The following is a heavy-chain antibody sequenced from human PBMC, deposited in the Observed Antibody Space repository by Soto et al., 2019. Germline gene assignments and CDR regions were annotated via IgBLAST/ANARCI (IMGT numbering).Heavy chain of an antibody. D-gene: IGHD2-2*01. CDR2: IYYSGST. CDR1: GGSISSGDYY. J-gene: IGHJ4*02. Sequence: QVQLQESGPGLVKPSQTLSLTCIVSGGSISSGDYYWSWIRQPPGKGLEWIGYIYYSGSTYYNPSLKSRVTISVDTSKNQFSLKLSSVTAADTAVYYCARGRIVLVPAVSPSAFDYWGQGTLVTVSS. V-gene: IGHV4-30-4*01. CDR3: ARGRIVLVPAVSPSAFDY.